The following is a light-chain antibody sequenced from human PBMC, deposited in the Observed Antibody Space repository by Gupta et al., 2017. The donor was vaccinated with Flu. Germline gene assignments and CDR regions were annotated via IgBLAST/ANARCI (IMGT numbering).Light chain of an antibody. CDR3: QQDESSPYS. J-gene: IGKJ2*03. Sequence: EIVLTQSPGTLSLSPGETVTLSCRASQSVNSNFLAWYQQKPGQTPRLLIYGASSSATGIPDRFRRSGSGTDFTLTISSLEPEDFAVYYCQQDESSPYSFGQGTRLDI. CDR2: GAS. CDR1: QSVNSNF. V-gene: IGKV3-20*01.